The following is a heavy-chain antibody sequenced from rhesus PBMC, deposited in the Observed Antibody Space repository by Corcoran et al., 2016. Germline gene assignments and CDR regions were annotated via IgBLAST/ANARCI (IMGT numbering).Heavy chain of an antibody. Sequence: QLQLQVSGPGLVQASHTLSLTCAVSGGSISSTSCRWIRQPPWTGLEWIGRISCRGGSTDYNPSLKSRVTISTDTSKNQFSLKLSSVTAADTAVYYCARDPYSLGNFFDFWGQGLRVTVSS. J-gene: IGHJ3*01. V-gene: IGHV4-173*01. D-gene: IGHD5-12*01. CDR2: ISCRGGST. CDR3: ARDPYSLGNFFDF. CDR1: GGSISSTS.